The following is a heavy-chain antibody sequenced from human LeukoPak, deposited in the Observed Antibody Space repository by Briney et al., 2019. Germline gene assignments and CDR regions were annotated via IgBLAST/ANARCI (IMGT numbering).Heavy chain of an antibody. CDR1: GGSFSGYY. CDR3: ARGPRSIGYYLPSFDY. V-gene: IGHV4-34*01. J-gene: IGHJ4*02. CDR2: INHSGST. D-gene: IGHD3-22*01. Sequence: SETLSLTCAVYGGSFSGYYWSWIRQPPGKGLEWIGEINHSGSTNYNPSLKSRVTVSVDTSKNQFSLKLSSVTAVDTAVYYCARGPRSIGYYLPSFDYWGQGTLVTVSS.